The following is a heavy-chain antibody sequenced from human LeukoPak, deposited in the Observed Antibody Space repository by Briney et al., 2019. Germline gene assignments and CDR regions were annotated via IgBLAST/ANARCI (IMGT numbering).Heavy chain of an antibody. D-gene: IGHD3-10*01. J-gene: IGHJ5*02. CDR1: GGSISSYY. V-gene: IGHV4-59*01. CDR2: IYYSGST. CDR3: ARGASITMVRGVIWGLNWFDP. Sequence: SETLSLTCTVSGGSISSYYWSWIRQPPGKGLERIGYIYYSGSTNYNPSLKSRVTISVDTSKNQFSLKLSSVTAADTAVYYCARGASITMVRGVIWGLNWFDPWGQGTLVTVSS.